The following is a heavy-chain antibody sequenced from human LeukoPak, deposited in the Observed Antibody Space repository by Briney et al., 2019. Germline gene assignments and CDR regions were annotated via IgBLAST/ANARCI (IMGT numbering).Heavy chain of an antibody. CDR3: ATYYSDSSAYVHYLDS. CDR2: VHYSGST. CDR1: GGYVGGFY. D-gene: IGHD3-22*01. J-gene: IGHJ4*02. V-gene: IGHV4-59*02. Sequence: PSETLSLTRAVSGGYVGGFYWSSIRQPPETRLESIGYVHYSGSTNYNPSLKSRVIISVDSSKNQFSLKLSSVTAADTAVYYCATYYSDSSAYVHYLDSWGQGTLVTVSS.